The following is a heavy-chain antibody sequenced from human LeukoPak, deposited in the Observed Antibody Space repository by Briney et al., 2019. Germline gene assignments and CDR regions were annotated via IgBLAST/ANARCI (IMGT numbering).Heavy chain of an antibody. CDR2: INSDGSST. CDR3: TRVPYCSTSCYAFDY. CDR1: GFKFINYD. V-gene: IGHV3-74*01. D-gene: IGHD2-2*01. J-gene: IGHJ4*02. Sequence: GGSLRLSCATSGFKFINYDMNWVRQAPGKGLEWVSSINSDGSSTNYADSVKGRFTISRDNAKNTLYLQMNSLRAEDTAVYYCTRVPYCSTSCYAFDYWGQGTLVTVSS.